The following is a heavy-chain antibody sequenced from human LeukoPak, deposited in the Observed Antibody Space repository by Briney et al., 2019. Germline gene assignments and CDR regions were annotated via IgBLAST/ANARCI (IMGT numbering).Heavy chain of an antibody. CDR2: IKSTTDGGTT. J-gene: IGHJ4*02. V-gene: IGHV3-15*07. D-gene: IGHD5-24*01. Sequence: GGSLRLSCAATGFTFTNVWMNRARQAPGKGLEWVGRIKSTTDGGTTDYAAPVKGRFTISRDDSKNTLYLQMNSLKTEDTAVYYCAREEMATVTIDYWGQGTLVTVSS. CDR1: GFTFTNVW. CDR3: AREEMATVTIDY.